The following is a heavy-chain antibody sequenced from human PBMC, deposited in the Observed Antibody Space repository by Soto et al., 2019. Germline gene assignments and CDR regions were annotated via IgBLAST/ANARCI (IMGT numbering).Heavy chain of an antibody. D-gene: IGHD6-19*01. J-gene: IGHJ4*02. CDR1: GGSITRNNHY. Sequence: QLQLQESGPGLVKPSETLSLTCIVSGGSITRNNHYWGWIRQSPGKGLEWIGRILYSGSTNYNQSPKSRVTLSVETSKHQFSLKMSSVTAADTALYYCARLGSSGWYQGSYFDYWGQGTLVTVSS. CDR2: ILYSGST. CDR3: ARLGSSGWYQGSYFDY. V-gene: IGHV4-39*01.